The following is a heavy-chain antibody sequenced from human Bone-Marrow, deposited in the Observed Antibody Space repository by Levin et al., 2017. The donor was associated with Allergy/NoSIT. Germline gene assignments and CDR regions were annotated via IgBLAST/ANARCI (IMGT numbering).Heavy chain of an antibody. CDR1: GGSISSYY. J-gene: IGHJ2*01. V-gene: IGHV4-59*08. CDR2: IYYSGST. CDR3: ARTGYSSGWYGFDL. D-gene: IGHD6-19*01. Sequence: NPGGSLRLSCTVSGGSISSYYWSWIRQPPGKGLEWIGYIYYSGSTNYNPSLKSRVTISVDTSKNQFSLKLSSVTAADTAVYYCARTGYSSGWYGFDLWGRGTLVTVSS.